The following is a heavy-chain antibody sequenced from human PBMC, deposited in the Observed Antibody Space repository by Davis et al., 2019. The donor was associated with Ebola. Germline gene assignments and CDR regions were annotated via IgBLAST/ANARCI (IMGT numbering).Heavy chain of an antibody. CDR2: INPADPDT. Sequence: GESLKISCRVSGHTFSTAWIGWVRQVPGKGLEWMGIINPADPDTRYSPSFQGQVTISADRSTSTAYLQWSSLKASDTAMYYCALTNIPVADPAHFDSWGRGALVTVSS. CDR3: ALTNIPVADPAHFDS. V-gene: IGHV5-51*01. D-gene: IGHD6-19*01. J-gene: IGHJ4*02. CDR1: GHTFSTAW.